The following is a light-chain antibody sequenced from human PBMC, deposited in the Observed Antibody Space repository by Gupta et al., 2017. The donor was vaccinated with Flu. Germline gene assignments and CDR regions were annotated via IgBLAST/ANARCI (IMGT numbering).Light chain of an antibody. CDR3: QKYYDWPPLT. CDR2: DAS. Sequence: EIVMTQSPGTLSVSPGERVILSCRASQSVSTKVAWYQQKPGQAPRLLIYDASTRATGIPARFTGSGSGTEFTLRISSLQSEDFALYYCQKYYDWPPLTFGGGTKVDVK. CDR1: QSVSTK. V-gene: IGKV3-15*01. J-gene: IGKJ4*01.